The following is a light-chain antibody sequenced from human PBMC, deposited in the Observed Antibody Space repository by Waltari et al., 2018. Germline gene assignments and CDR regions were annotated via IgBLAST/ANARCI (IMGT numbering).Light chain of an antibody. J-gene: IGKJ2*01. CDR2: VAS. CDR3: QQSYSSPRT. V-gene: IGKV1-39*01. Sequence: DIQMTPSPSSLSASVGDRVPIPCRASQSISGTVNWYQQRPGKAPKILIYVASILSSGVPLRFSGSGSGTNFTLSISSLQPEDFATYYCQQSYSSPRTFGQGTNLKIK. CDR1: QSISGT.